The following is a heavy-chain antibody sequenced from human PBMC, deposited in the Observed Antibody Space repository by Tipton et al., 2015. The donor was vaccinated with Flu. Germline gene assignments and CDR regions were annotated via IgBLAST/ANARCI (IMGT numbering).Heavy chain of an antibody. CDR3: ARDLAYYDYIWGSYRYSDY. Sequence: SLRLSCAASGFTVSSNYMSWVRQAPGKGLEWVSVIYSGGSTYYADSVKGRFTTSRDNSKNTLYLQMNSLRAEDTAVYYCARDLAYYDYIWGSYRYSDYWGQGTLVTVSS. CDR2: IYSGGST. V-gene: IGHV3-53*01. J-gene: IGHJ4*02. CDR1: GFTVSSNY. D-gene: IGHD3-16*02.